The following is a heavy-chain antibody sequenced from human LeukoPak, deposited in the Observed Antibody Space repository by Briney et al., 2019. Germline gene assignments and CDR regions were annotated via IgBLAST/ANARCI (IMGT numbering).Heavy chain of an antibody. J-gene: IGHJ4*02. CDR3: AKGGGDFDY. CDR1: GFTFSSYG. CDR2: VSGSGGST. D-gene: IGHD4-17*01. Sequence: GGSLRLSCAASGFTFSSYGMSWVRQAPGKGLEWVSAVSGSGGSTYYADSVRGRFTISRDNSKNTLYLQMNSLRAEDTAVYYCAKGGGDFDYWGQGTLVTVSS. V-gene: IGHV3-23*01.